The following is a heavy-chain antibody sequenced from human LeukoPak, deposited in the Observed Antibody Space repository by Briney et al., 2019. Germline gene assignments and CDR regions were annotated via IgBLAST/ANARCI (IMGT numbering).Heavy chain of an antibody. V-gene: IGHV1-2*02. Sequence: ASVKVSCKASGGTFSSYAISWVRQAPGQGLEWMGWINPNSGGTNYAQKFQGRVTMTRDTSISTAYMELSRLRSDDTAVYYCARFSQRTGTTYSFDIWGQGTMVTVSS. CDR3: ARFSQRTGTTYSFDI. D-gene: IGHD1-1*01. CDR2: INPNSGGT. J-gene: IGHJ3*02. CDR1: GGTFSSYA.